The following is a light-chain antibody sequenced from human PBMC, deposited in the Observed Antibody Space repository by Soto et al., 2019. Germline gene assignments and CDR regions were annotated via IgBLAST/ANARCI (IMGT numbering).Light chain of an antibody. CDR2: AAY. Sequence: DIQMTQSPSSLSASVGDRVTITCRASQVINNYVAWYQQKPGKATRLLIYAAYTLQSGVPSRFSGSRAVLAYTLTISSLQPEDVATYSGQRYNSAPQFTFDPGTKVDLK. J-gene: IGKJ3*01. CDR3: QRYNSAPQFT. V-gene: IGKV1-27*01. CDR1: QVINNY.